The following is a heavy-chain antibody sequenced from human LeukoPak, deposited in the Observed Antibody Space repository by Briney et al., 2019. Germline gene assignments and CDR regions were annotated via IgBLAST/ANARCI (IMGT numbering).Heavy chain of an antibody. V-gene: IGHV4-31*03. CDR2: IGYTGDT. CDR3: ARVAAATTNPRFDF. CDR1: GGSISSGAYY. Sequence: SETLSLTCTVSGGSISSGAYYWSWVRQLPEKGLDWIGYIGYTGDTCYNPSLRSRATISKDTSKTQFSLRLNSLTAADTAVYYCARVAAATTNPRFDFWGQGTLVTVSS. J-gene: IGHJ4*02. D-gene: IGHD1-1*01.